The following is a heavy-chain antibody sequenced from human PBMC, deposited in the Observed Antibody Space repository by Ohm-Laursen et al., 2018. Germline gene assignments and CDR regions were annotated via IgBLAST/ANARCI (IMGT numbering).Heavy chain of an antibody. V-gene: IGHV3-7*03. J-gene: IGHJ4*02. CDR3: ARARGYSYGGADY. CDR2: IKQDGGQQ. CDR1: GFTFSSYW. D-gene: IGHD5-18*01. Sequence: SLRLSCAASGFTFSSYWMSWVRQAPGKGLEWVANIKQDGGQQYYVDSVKGRFTISRDNAKNSLYLQMNSLRAEDTAVYYCARARGYSYGGADYWGQGTPVTVSS.